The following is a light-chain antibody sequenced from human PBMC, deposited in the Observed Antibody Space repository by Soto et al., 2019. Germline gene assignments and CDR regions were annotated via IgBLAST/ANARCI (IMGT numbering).Light chain of an antibody. CDR1: SSNIGSNY. CDR2: SNN. J-gene: IGLJ1*01. V-gene: IGLV1-47*02. CDR3: AAWDDSFFYV. Sequence: QSVLTQPPSASGTPGQRVTISCSGSSSNIGSNYVYWYQQLPGTAPKLLIYSNNQRPSGVPDRFSGSKSGTSASLAISGLRSEDEADYYCAAWDDSFFYVFGTGTKVTVL.